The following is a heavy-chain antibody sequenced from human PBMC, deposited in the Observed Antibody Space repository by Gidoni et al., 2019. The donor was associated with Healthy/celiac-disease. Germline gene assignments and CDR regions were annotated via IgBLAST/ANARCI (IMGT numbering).Heavy chain of an antibody. V-gene: IGHV3-53*01. CDR1: GFTVSSNY. J-gene: IGHJ6*02. CDR3: ARDWGGSYYSGYYYYGMDV. D-gene: IGHD1-26*01. CDR2: IYSGGST. Sequence: EVQLVESGGGLIQPGGSLRLSCAASGFTVSSNYMSWVRQAPGKGLEWVSVIYSGGSTYYADSVKGRFTISRDNSKNTLYLQMNSLRAEDTAVYYCARDWGGSYYSGYYYYGMDVWGQGTTVTVSS.